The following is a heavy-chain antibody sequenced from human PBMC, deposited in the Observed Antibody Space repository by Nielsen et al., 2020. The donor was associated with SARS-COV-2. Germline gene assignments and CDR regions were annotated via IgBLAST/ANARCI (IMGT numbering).Heavy chain of an antibody. CDR1: GFSFSNYW. V-gene: IGHV5-10-1*01. CDR2: IDPTDSHT. CDR3: ARQPRSIISNWFDP. D-gene: IGHD1-14*01. J-gene: IGHJ5*02. Sequence: GESLKISCTASGFSFSNYWISWVRQMPGKGLEWSGDIDPTDSHTNYSPSFQGHVTISADKSITTAYLQWSSREASDSAMYYCARQPRSIISNWFDPWGQGTLVTVST.